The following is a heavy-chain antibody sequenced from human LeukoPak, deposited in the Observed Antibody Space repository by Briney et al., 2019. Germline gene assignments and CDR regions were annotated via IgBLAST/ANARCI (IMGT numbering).Heavy chain of an antibody. CDR2: ISSSSSTI. CDR3: ARRTLYYYDHWFDP. CDR1: GFTFSSYS. V-gene: IGHV3-48*01. J-gene: IGHJ5*02. Sequence: PGGSLRLSCAASGFTFSSYSMNWVRQAPGKGLEWVSYISSSSSTIYYADSVKGRFTISRDNAKNSLYLQMNSLRAEDTAVYYCARRTLYYYDHWFDPWGQGTLVTVSS. D-gene: IGHD3-22*01.